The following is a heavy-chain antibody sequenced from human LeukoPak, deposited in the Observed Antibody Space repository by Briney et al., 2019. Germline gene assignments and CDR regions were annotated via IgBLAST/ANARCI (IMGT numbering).Heavy chain of an antibody. Sequence: GGSLRLSCAASGFTFSSYAMSWVRQAPGKGLEWVSAMSGRGGSTYYADSVKGRFTIYRDNSKNTLYLQMNSLRAEDTAVYYCAKEGFCGGDCYPPLDYYYYMDVWGKGTTVTVSS. CDR2: MSGRGGST. V-gene: IGHV3-23*01. J-gene: IGHJ6*03. CDR3: AKEGFCGGDCYPPLDYYYYMDV. CDR1: GFTFSSYA. D-gene: IGHD2-21*02.